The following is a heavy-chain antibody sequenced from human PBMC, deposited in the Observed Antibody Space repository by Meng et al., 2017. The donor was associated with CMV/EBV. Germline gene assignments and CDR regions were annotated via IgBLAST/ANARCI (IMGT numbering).Heavy chain of an antibody. J-gene: IGHJ2*01. Sequence: VRTGAEVKRPGASVKSSCQASGYTFPSYCSSWVRQAPGQGLEWMGWISAHNGTTNYAQKLQGRVTMTTDTSTSTAYMELRSLRSDDTAVYYCARDPLFGGGGRFDLWGRGTLVTVSS. CDR1: GYTFPSYC. V-gene: IGHV1-18*01. CDR3: ARDPLFGGGGRFDL. CDR2: ISAHNGTT. D-gene: IGHD3-10*01.